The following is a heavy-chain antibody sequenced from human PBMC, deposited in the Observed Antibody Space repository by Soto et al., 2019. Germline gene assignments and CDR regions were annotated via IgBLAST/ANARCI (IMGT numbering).Heavy chain of an antibody. CDR3: ARDPPVVEGAFDI. CDR1: GFTFSSYW. Sequence: GGSLRLSCAASGFTFSSYWMSWVRQAPGKGLEWVANIKQDGSEKYYVDSVKGRFTISRDNAKNSLYLQMNSLRAEDTAVYYCARDPPVVEGAFDIWGQGTMVTVSS. D-gene: IGHD2-15*01. V-gene: IGHV3-7*01. J-gene: IGHJ3*02. CDR2: IKQDGSEK.